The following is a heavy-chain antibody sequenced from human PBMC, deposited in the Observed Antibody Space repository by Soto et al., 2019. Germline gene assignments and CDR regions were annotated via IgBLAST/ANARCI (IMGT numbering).Heavy chain of an antibody. J-gene: IGHJ5*02. V-gene: IGHV1-69*02. CDR1: GGTFSSYT. CDR3: ARGRSLGYAFLHNWFDP. Sequence: ASVKVSCKASGGTFSSYTISWVRQAPGQGLEWMGRIIPILGIANYAQKVQGRVTITADKSTSTAYMELSSLRSEDTAVYYCARGRSLGYAFLHNWFDPWGQGTLVTVSS. CDR2: IIPILGIA. D-gene: IGHD5-12*01.